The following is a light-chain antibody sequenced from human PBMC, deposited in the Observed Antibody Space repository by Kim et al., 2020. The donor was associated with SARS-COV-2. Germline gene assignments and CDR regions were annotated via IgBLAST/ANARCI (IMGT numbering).Light chain of an antibody. CDR2: QNN. Sequence: VSPGQTASIPCSGHKLGATFASWYQQTPGQSPVLVMYQNNKRPAGIPERFSGSTSGNTAILTISGTQAMDEADYFCQAWDSTNAVFGGGTKLTVL. V-gene: IGLV3-1*01. J-gene: IGLJ3*02. CDR3: QAWDSTNAV. CDR1: KLGATF.